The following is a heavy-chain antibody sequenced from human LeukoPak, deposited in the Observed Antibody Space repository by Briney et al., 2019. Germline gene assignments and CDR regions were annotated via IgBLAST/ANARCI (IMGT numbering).Heavy chain of an antibody. CDR2: IYYSGST. CDR3: ARVVSRGWSYYFDY. Sequence: PSETLSLTCTVSGGSISSSSYYWGWIRQPPGKGLEWIGSIYYSGSTYYNPSLKSRVTISVDTSKDQFSLKLSSVTAADTAVYYCARVVSRGWSYYFDYWGQGTLVTVSS. D-gene: IGHD6-19*01. CDR1: GGSISSSSYY. V-gene: IGHV4-39*07. J-gene: IGHJ4*02.